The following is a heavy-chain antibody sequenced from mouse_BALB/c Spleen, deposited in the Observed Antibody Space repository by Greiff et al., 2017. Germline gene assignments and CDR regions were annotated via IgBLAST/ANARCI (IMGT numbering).Heavy chain of an antibody. CDR3: ARGGGDWADYYAMDY. D-gene: IGHD4-1*01. CDR1: GFTFSDYY. J-gene: IGHJ4*01. CDR2: ISDGGSYT. Sequence: EVMLVESGGGLVKPGGSLKLSCAASGFTFSDYYMYWVRQTPEKRLEWVATISDGGSYTYYPDSVKGRFTISRDNAKNNLYLQMSSLKSEDTAMYYCARGGGDWADYYAMDYWGQGTSVTVSS. V-gene: IGHV5-4*02.